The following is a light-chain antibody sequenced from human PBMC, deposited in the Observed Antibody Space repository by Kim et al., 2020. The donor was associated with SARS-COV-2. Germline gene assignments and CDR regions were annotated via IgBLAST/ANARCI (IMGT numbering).Light chain of an antibody. J-gene: IGKJ1*01. CDR2: GAS. CDR3: QQFYILPWT. Sequence: SPGETATLSCRASQSFSSNYLAWYQQRPGQAPRRLIYGASNRASGVPDRFSGSGSGTDFTLTISRLEPEDFVVYFCQQFYILPWTFGRGTKVDIK. CDR1: QSFSSNY. V-gene: IGKV3-20*01.